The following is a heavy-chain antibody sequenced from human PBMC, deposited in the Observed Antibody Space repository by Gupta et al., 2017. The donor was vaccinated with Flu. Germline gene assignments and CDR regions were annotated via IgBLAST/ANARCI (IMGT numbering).Heavy chain of an antibody. CDR2: VGAGGDRT. D-gene: IGHD6-13*01. CDR1: RLTFSDYA. Sequence: EVQLLASGGALVQPGASLRLPCAASRLTFSDYAMNWDRQARGKGGEWVSTVGAGGDRTYYADSVMGRFTISRDNSKNTVYLQMNSLRGDDTAVYYCAKDRSGNPAVDYWGQGTLVTVSA. J-gene: IGHJ4*02. V-gene: IGHV3-23*01. CDR3: AKDRSGNPAVDY.